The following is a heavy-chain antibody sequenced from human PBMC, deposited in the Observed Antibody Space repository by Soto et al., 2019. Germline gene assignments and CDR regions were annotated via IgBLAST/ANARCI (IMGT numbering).Heavy chain of an antibody. Sequence: GESLKISCKGSGYSFTSYWIGWVRQMPGKGLEWMGIIYPGDSDTRYSPSSQGQVTISADKSISTAYLQWSSLKASDTAMYYCARGADYYYDSSGYFFDYWGQGTLVTVSS. CDR3: ARGADYYYDSSGYFFDY. CDR1: GYSFTSYW. D-gene: IGHD3-22*01. CDR2: IYPGDSDT. J-gene: IGHJ4*02. V-gene: IGHV5-51*01.